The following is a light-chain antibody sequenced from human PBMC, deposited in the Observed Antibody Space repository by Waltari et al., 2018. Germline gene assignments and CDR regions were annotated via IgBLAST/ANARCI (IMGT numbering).Light chain of an antibody. CDR3: QQYDTLPRA. CDR2: DTS. CDR1: QDIGTY. J-gene: IGKJ1*01. V-gene: IGKV1-33*01. Sequence: DIQMTQSPSSLSASVGDSVTITCQASQDIGTYLNWFHQRPGNAPNLLIYDTSNLHTGVPLRFAGSGSGTLFSLTISSLRPEDSGTYYCQQYDTLPRAFGQGTKVEIK.